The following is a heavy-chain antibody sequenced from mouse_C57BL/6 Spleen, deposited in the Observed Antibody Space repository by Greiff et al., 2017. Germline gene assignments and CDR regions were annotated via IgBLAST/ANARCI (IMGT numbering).Heavy chain of an antibody. D-gene: IGHD1-1*01. CDR1: GYAFSSYW. CDR3: ARSRGSNDYAMDY. J-gene: IGHJ4*01. V-gene: IGHV1-80*01. CDR2: IYPGDGDT. Sequence: QVQLQQSGAELVKPGASVKISCKASGYAFSSYWMNWVKQRPGRGLEWIGQIYPGDGDTNYNGKFKGKATLTADKSSSTAYMQLSSLTSEDSAVYFCARSRGSNDYAMDYWGQGTSVTVSS.